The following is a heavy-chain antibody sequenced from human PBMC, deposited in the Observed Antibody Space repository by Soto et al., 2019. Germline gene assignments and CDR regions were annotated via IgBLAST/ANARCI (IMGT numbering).Heavy chain of an antibody. CDR3: ARGRSWTTSYYHAMDV. CDR1: GFTFSSYG. V-gene: IGHV3-30*03. Sequence: QVQLVESGGGVVQPGRSLGLSCAASGFTFSSYGMNWVRQAPGKGLEWVALISNDGNKKYHADSVKGRVTISRDNSKNXLYLQMDSLRGEDTAVYYCARGRSWTTSYYHAMDVWGQGTTVTVSS. D-gene: IGHD4-17*01. CDR2: ISNDGNKK. J-gene: IGHJ6*02.